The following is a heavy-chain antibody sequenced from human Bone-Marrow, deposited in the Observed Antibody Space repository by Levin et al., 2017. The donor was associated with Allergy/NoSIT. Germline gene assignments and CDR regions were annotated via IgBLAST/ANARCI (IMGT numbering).Heavy chain of an antibody. CDR2: ITWDGSRT. D-gene: IGHD6-13*01. V-gene: IGHV3-43*01. CDR3: ARDRAPGTGPYFFYAMDV. CDR1: FFPFSPSP. Sequence: GESLPLSFSSSFFPFSPSPLPFFLPLPFPFPSFFSLITWDGSRTYYADSVKGRFTISRNNSEDSLYLQLHSLRTDDTALYYCARDRAPGTGPYFFYAMDVWGQGTTVTVSS. J-gene: IGHJ6*02.